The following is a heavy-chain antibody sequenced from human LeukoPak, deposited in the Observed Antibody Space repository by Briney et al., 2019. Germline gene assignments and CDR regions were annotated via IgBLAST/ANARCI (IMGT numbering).Heavy chain of an antibody. CDR3: VRGGRATFDA. CDR2: MNHEGSET. D-gene: IGHD5-12*01. Sequence: PGGSLRLSCAASGFDFSGYWMTWVRQAPGKGLEWVATMNHEGSETYYLHSVKGRFTISRDNAENSLYLLMNGLRPEDMALYYCVRGGRATFDAWGQGTLVTVSS. CDR1: GFDFSGYW. V-gene: IGHV3-7*01. J-gene: IGHJ4*02.